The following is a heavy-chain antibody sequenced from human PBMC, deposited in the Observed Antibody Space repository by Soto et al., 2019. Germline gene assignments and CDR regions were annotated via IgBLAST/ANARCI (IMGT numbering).Heavy chain of an antibody. V-gene: IGHV3-23*01. CDR2: ISGMEDRT. Sequence: LQSGGGIAQPGGSLRLSCTASGFNLRDQALSWVRQAPGGGLEWVSGISGMEDRTNYADFVKGRFFISKDRAKNTLTLQTTGGTDDVTGVYYGAKPYPGGWGQRTQVTVSS. CDR3: AKPYPGG. CDR1: GFNLRDQA. D-gene: IGHD3-10*01. J-gene: IGHJ4*02.